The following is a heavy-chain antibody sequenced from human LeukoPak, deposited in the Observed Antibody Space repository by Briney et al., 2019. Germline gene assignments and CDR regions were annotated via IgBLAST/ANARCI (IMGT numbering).Heavy chain of an antibody. Sequence: GGSLRLSCAAPGFTFSSYGMHWVRQAPGKGLEWVAVISYDGSNKYYADSVKGRFTISRDNSKNTLYLQMNSLRAEDTAVYYCAKGERDWPQQGGAFDIWGQGTMVTVSS. D-gene: IGHD2-21*02. J-gene: IGHJ3*02. CDR2: ISYDGSNK. CDR3: AKGERDWPQQGGAFDI. CDR1: GFTFSSYG. V-gene: IGHV3-30*18.